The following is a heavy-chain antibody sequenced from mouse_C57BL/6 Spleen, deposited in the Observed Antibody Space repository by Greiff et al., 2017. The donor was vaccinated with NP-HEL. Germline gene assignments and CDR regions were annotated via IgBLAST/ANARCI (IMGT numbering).Heavy chain of an antibody. Sequence: QVQLQQSGAELVMPGASVKLSCKASGYTFTSYWMHWVKQRPGQGLEWIGEIDPSDSYTNYNQKFKGKSTLTVDKSSSTAYMQLSSLTSEDSAVYYCARLTVATRYFDVWGTGTTVTVSS. D-gene: IGHD1-1*02. CDR3: ARLTVATRYFDV. J-gene: IGHJ1*03. CDR2: IDPSDSYT. V-gene: IGHV1-69*01. CDR1: GYTFTSYW.